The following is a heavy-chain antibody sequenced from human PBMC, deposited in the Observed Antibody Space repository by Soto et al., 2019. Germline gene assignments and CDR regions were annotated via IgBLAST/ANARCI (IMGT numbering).Heavy chain of an antibody. CDR1: GFTFYNYD. V-gene: IGHV3-23*01. Sequence: EVQLLESGGGLVQPGGSLRLSCAASGFTFYNYDMNWVRQAPGKGLEWVSGIRGSGGSTSYADSVNGRFTISKHNSKNTVYLQMSSLRAEDTAVYYCAKGMYDYGDYFDSWGRGTLVTVSS. D-gene: IGHD4-17*01. J-gene: IGHJ4*02. CDR3: AKGMYDYGDYFDS. CDR2: IRGSGGST.